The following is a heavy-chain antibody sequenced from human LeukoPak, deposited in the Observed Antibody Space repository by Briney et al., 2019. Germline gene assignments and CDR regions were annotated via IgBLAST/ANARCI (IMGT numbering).Heavy chain of an antibody. CDR2: IYSSGST. D-gene: IGHD2-15*01. CDR1: GGSISSYY. Sequence: SETLSLTCTVSGGSISSYYWSWIRQPPGKGLEWIGYIYSSGSTNYNPSLKSRVTISVDTSKNQFSLKLSSVTAADTAVYYCARQRDCSGGSCYSDDPLYYYGMDVWGQGTTVTVSS. CDR3: ARQRDCSGGSCYSDDPLYYYGMDV. J-gene: IGHJ6*02. V-gene: IGHV4-59*01.